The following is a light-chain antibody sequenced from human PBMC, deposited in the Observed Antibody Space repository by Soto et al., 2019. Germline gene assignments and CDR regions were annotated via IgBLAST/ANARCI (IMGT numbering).Light chain of an antibody. CDR1: NSNIGSSA. CDR2: SDN. V-gene: IGLV1-44*01. CDR3: SAWDDRLNGRL. Sequence: QLVLTQPPSASGTPGQRVSISCSGSNSNIGSSAVNWYMQLPGTAPKLLIYSDNQRPSGGPDRFSGSKSGSSASLAISGLQPEDDADYYCSAWDDRLNGRLFGGGTKVTVL. J-gene: IGLJ2*01.